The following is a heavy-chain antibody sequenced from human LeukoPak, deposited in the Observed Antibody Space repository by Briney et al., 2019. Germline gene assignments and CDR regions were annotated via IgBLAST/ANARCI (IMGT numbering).Heavy chain of an antibody. D-gene: IGHD6-19*01. CDR2: IYYSGST. Sequence: PSETLSLTCTVSGGSISSYYWSWIRQPPGKGLEWIGYIYYSGSTNYNPSLKSRVTISVDTSKNQFSLKLSSVTAADTAVYYCARAGIAVAGTLYRYYYYMDVWGKGTTVTVSS. CDR3: ARAGIAVAGTLYRYYYYMDV. V-gene: IGHV4-59*01. J-gene: IGHJ6*03. CDR1: GGSISSYY.